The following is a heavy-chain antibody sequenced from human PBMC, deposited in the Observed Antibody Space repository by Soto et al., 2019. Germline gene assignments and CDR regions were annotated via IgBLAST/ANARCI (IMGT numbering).Heavy chain of an antibody. Sequence: GGSLRLSCAASGFTFNNYAMSWVRQAPGKGLEGISAISGSGFNTYYAHSVKGRLTISRDNSKNILSLQLNSLRADDTAVYYCAKESGLSTNNYDSSGYPIDYWGQGTLVTVSS. CDR1: GFTFNNYA. CDR3: AKESGLSTNNYDSSGYPIDY. J-gene: IGHJ4*02. V-gene: IGHV3-23*01. CDR2: ISGSGFNT. D-gene: IGHD3-22*01.